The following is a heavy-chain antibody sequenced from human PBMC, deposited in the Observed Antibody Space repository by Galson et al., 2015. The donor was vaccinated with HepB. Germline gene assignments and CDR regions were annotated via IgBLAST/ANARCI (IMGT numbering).Heavy chain of an antibody. V-gene: IGHV5-10-1*01. Sequence: QSGAEVKKPGESLRISCKGSGYIFTNYWIIWVRQMPGKGLEWMGKIDPSDSYTKYSPSFQGPVTISADRSINTAYLQWGSLKASDTAMYYCARRRGYNSGLSFDYWGQGTLVTVSS. D-gene: IGHD5-18*01. J-gene: IGHJ4*02. CDR3: ARRRGYNSGLSFDY. CDR1: GYIFTNYW. CDR2: IDPSDSYT.